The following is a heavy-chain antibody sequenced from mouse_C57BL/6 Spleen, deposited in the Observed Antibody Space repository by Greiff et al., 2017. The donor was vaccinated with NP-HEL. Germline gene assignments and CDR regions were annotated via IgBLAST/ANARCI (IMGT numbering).Heavy chain of an antibody. V-gene: IGHV14-4*01. CDR1: GFNIKDYY. D-gene: IGHD1-1*01. CDR2: IDPENGDT. CDR3: TTLWYTVNDC. Sequence: VQLQQSGAELVRPGASVKLSCTASGFNIKDYYMHWVKQRPEQGLEWIGWIDPENGDTEYASKFQSKATITADTSSNAAYLQHSSLTSEDTAVYYCTTLWYTVNDCWGQGTTLTVSS. J-gene: IGHJ2*01.